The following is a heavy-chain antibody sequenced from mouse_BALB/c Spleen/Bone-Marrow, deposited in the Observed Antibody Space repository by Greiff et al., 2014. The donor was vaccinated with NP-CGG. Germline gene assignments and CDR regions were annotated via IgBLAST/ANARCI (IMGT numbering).Heavy chain of an antibody. CDR1: GYSFTGYF. CDR3: GRQTTVADWFAY. J-gene: IGHJ3*01. D-gene: IGHD1-1*01. CDR2: INPYNGDT. Sequence: VQLQQSGPELVKPGASVKISCKASGYSFTGYFMHWVKQSHGKSLEWIGRINPYNGDTFYNQKFKGKATLTVDKSSSTAHMELLSLTSYDSAVYYCGRQTTVADWFAYWGQGTLVTVSA. V-gene: IGHV1-37*01.